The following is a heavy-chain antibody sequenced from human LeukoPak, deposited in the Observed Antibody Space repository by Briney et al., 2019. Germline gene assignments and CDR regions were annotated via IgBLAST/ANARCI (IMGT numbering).Heavy chain of an antibody. V-gene: IGHV3-23*01. D-gene: IGHD3-22*01. J-gene: IGHJ4*02. Sequence: GGSLRLSCAGSGFTFSNYEMVWLRQAPGKGLEWVSAISGSGGSTYYADSVKGRFTISRDNSKNTLYLQMNSLRAEDTAVYYCAKVQYSSGYPPDYWGQGTLVTVSS. CDR3: AKVQYSSGYPPDY. CDR2: ISGSGGST. CDR1: GFTFSNYE.